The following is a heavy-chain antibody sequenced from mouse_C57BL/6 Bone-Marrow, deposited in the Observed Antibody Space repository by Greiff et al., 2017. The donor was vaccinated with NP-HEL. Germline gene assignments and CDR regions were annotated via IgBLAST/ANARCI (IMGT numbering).Heavy chain of an antibody. CDR1: GYTFTSYW. D-gene: IGHD2-4*01. CDR3: GVGYEYDGYFDV. Sequence: VQLQQPGAELVKPGASVKMSCKASGYTFTSYWITWVKQRPGQGLEWIGDIYPGSGSTNYNEKFKSKATLTVDTSSSTAYMQRSSLTSEGSAVDYCGVGYEYDGYFDVWGTGTTVTVSS. CDR2: IYPGSGST. V-gene: IGHV1-55*01. J-gene: IGHJ1*03.